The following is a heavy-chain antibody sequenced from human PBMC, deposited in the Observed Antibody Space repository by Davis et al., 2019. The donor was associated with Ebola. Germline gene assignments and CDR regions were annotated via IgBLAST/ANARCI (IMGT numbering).Heavy chain of an antibody. CDR1: GYTFTTHA. D-gene: IGHD3-10*01. Sequence: ASVKVSCKASGYTFTTHAIYWVRQAPGQGLEWMGWISPFNGNTNYARHLQGRVTLSADTSTGTAYMELRSLRSDDTAIYYCARLPVYSGSYYSFDYWGQGTLVTVSS. V-gene: IGHV1-18*01. CDR3: ARLPVYSGSYYSFDY. J-gene: IGHJ4*02. CDR2: ISPFNGNT.